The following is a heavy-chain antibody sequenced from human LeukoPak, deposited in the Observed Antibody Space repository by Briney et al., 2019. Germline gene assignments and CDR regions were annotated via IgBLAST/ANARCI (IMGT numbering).Heavy chain of an antibody. Sequence: ASVKVSCKVSGYTLTELSMHWVRQAPGKGLEWMGGFDPEDGETIYAQKFQGRVTMTEDTSTDTAYMELSSLRSEETAVYYCATVFLTGYLFDYWGQGTLVTVSS. V-gene: IGHV1-24*01. CDR3: ATVFLTGYLFDY. D-gene: IGHD3-9*01. CDR2: FDPEDGET. CDR1: GYTLTELS. J-gene: IGHJ4*02.